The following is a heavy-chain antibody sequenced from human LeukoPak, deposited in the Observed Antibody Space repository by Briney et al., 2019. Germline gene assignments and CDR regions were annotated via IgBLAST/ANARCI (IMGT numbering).Heavy chain of an antibody. J-gene: IGHJ4*02. Sequence: SETLSLTCTVSGGSISTSNYYWGWIRQPPGKGLEWIGDIHYTGTTDYIPSLKSRVTISVDTSKNQFSLKLSSVTAADTAVYYCARGYGWASYNNFNYWGQGILVTVSS. D-gene: IGHD3-10*01. V-gene: IGHV4-61*05. CDR1: GGSISTSNYY. CDR3: ARGYGWASYNNFNY. CDR2: IHYTGTT.